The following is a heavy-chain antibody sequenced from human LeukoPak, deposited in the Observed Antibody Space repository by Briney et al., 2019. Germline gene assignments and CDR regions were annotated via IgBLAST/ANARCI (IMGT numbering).Heavy chain of an antibody. D-gene: IGHD3-22*01. CDR1: GGSISSYY. Sequence: SETLSLTCTVSGGSISSYYWSWIRQPAGKGLEWIGRIYTSGSTNYNPSLKSRVTMSVDTSKNQFSLKLSSVTAADTAVYCCARTYYYDSSGYYFFDYWGQGTLVTVSS. CDR2: IYTSGST. J-gene: IGHJ4*02. V-gene: IGHV4-4*07. CDR3: ARTYYYDSSGYYFFDY.